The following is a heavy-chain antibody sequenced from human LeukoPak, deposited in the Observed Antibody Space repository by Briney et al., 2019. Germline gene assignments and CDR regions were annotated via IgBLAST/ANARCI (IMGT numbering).Heavy chain of an antibody. Sequence: GGSLRLSCAASGFTFSDYYMSWIRQTPGKGLEWVSNIGSRGNSIYYAESVKGRFTISRDNAKNSLYLQMNSLRAEDTAVYYCARGATYAYYQDYWGQGTLVTVSS. CDR1: GFTFSDYY. CDR3: ARGATYAYYQDY. V-gene: IGHV3-11*04. D-gene: IGHD1-26*01. J-gene: IGHJ4*02. CDR2: IGSRGNSI.